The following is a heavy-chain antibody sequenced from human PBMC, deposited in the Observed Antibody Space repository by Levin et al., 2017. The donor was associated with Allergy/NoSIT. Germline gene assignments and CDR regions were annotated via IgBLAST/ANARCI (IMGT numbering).Heavy chain of an antibody. CDR3: ARDLYNDDSVFGY. Sequence: GESLKISCKASRYIFSDYFIHWVRQAPGQGLEWMGWINPHSGDTKYAQEFQGRVTMTRDTSISTAYMELTRLTSDDTTVYYCARDLYNDDSVFGYWGQGTLVNVCS. D-gene: IGHD3-22*01. CDR2: INPHSGDT. V-gene: IGHV1-2*02. J-gene: IGHJ4*02. CDR1: RYIFSDYF.